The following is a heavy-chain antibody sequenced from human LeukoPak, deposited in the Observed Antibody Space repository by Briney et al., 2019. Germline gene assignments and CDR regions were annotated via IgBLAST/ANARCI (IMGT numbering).Heavy chain of an antibody. CDR1: GDSISSYY. Sequence: SETLSLTCTVSGDSISSYYWSWIRQPPGQGLEWIGYIYYSGSTNYNPSLKSRVTISVDTSKNQFSLKLSSVTAADTALYYCARLTARQGYYYYGMDVWGQGTTVTVSS. V-gene: IGHV4-59*01. J-gene: IGHJ6*02. CDR2: IYYSGST. CDR3: ARLTARQGYYYYGMDV. D-gene: IGHD1-14*01.